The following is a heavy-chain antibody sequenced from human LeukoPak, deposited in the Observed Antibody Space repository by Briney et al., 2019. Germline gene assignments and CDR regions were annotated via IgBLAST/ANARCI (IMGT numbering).Heavy chain of an antibody. V-gene: IGHV3-66*02. CDR1: GFTVGSNY. J-gene: IGHJ5*02. CDR2: IYSGGTT. Sequence: PGGSLRLSCAASGFTVGSNYMRWVRQAPGEGLEWVSVIYSGGTTYYADSVKGRFTISRDNSKNTLYLQMNSLRAEDTAVYYCARDLGAVAGLGVRFDPWGQGTLVTASS. D-gene: IGHD6-19*01. CDR3: ARDLGAVAGLGVRFDP.